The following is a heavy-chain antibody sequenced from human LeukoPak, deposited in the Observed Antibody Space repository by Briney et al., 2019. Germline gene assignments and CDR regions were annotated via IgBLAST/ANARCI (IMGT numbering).Heavy chain of an antibody. CDR3: ARGLWCSSTSRVDY. V-gene: IGHV4-34*01. Sequence: SETLSLTCAVYGGSFSGYYWSWIRQPPGKGLEWIGEINHSGSTNYNPSLKSRVTISVDTSKNQFSLKLSSVTAADTAVYYCARGLWCSSTSRVDYWGQGTLVTVSS. CDR1: GGSFSGYY. J-gene: IGHJ4*02. D-gene: IGHD2-2*01. CDR2: INHSGST.